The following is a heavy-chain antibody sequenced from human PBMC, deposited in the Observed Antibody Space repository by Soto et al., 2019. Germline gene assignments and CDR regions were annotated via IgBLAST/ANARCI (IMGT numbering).Heavy chain of an antibody. V-gene: IGHV1-69*01. J-gene: IGHJ3*02. CDR2: IIPIFGTA. Sequence: QVQLVQSGAEVKKPGSSVKVSCKASGGTFSSYAISWVRQAPGQGLEWMGGIIPIFGTANYAQKFQGRVTITADESTSTGYMELSSLRSEDTAVYYCATRITMIVVASDAFDIWGQGTMVTVSS. CDR1: GGTFSSYA. CDR3: ATRITMIVVASDAFDI. D-gene: IGHD3-22*01.